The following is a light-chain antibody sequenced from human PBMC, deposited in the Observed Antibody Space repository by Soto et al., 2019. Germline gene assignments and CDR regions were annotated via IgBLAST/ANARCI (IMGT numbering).Light chain of an antibody. CDR2: DAS. CDR3: QQRSNWPLT. Sequence: EIVLTQSPATLSLTQGRRATLSFRASQSVSSYLAWYQQNPGQAPGLLIYDASNRATGIPARFSGSGSGTDFTLTISSLDPEDFAVYYCQQRSNWPLTFGGGTKVDIK. CDR1: QSVSSY. J-gene: IGKJ4*01. V-gene: IGKV3-11*01.